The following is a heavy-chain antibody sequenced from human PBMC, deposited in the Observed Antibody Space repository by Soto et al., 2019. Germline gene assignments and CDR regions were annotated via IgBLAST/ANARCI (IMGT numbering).Heavy chain of an antibody. D-gene: IGHD6-13*01. V-gene: IGHV1-18*01. J-gene: IGHJ6*02. CDR1: GYNFTRYG. Sequence: PSVKVSCKASGYNFTRYGIRWVRQAPGHGRGWMVWISAYNGNKNCAQKLQGRVTMTTDTSTSTAYMELRSLRSDDTAVYYCATGIAAANDDDHGMDVWGQGTTVTVAS. CDR2: ISAYNGNK. CDR3: ATGIAAANDDDHGMDV.